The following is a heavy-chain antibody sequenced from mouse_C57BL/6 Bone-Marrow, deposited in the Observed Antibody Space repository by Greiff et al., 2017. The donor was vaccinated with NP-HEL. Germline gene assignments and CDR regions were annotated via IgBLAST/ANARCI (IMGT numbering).Heavy chain of an antibody. V-gene: IGHV2-2*01. CDR1: GFSLTSYG. J-gene: IGHJ4*01. CDR2: IWSGGST. CDR3: ARGTMVTFYAMDY. D-gene: IGHD2-2*01. Sequence: VQLQQSGPGLVQPSQSLSITCTVSGFSLTSYGVHWVRQSPGKGLEWLGVIWSGGSTDYNAAFISRLSISKDNSKSQVFFKMNSLQADDTAIYYCARGTMVTFYAMDYWGQGTSDTVSS.